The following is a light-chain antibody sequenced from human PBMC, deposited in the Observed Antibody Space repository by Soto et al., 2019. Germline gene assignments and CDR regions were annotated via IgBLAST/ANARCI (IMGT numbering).Light chain of an antibody. V-gene: IGLV2-14*01. CDR2: EVS. Sequence: QSVLTQPASVSGSPGQSITISCTGTCSDIGGYNYVSWYQQHPGKAPKLMIYEVSNRPSGISNRFSGSKSGNTASLTISGLQAEDEADSYCSSYKRRSTLYVLGIGTKV. CDR1: CSDIGGYNY. J-gene: IGLJ1*01. CDR3: SSYKRRSTLYV.